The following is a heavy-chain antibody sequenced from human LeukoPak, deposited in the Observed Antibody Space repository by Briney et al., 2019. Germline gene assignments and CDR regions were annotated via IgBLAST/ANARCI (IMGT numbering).Heavy chain of an antibody. Sequence: PSETLSLTCTVSGGSISSGGYYWSWIRQHPGKGLEWIGYIYYSGSTYYNPSLKSRVTISVDTSKNQFSLKLSSVTAADTAVYYCARMIAGTTPYSNYFDYWGQGTLVTVSS. CDR2: IYYSGST. D-gene: IGHD3-22*01. V-gene: IGHV4-31*03. CDR1: GGSISSGGYY. CDR3: ARMIAGTTPYSNYFDY. J-gene: IGHJ4*02.